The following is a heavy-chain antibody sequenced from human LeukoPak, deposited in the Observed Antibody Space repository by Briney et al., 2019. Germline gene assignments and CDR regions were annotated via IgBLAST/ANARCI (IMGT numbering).Heavy chain of an antibody. CDR3: AGGGGLCSGGSCLYFDY. V-gene: IGHV3-48*03. J-gene: IGHJ4*02. CDR1: GFTFSSYE. Sequence: PGGSLRLSCAASGFTFSSYEMNWVRQAPGKGLEWVSYISSNGSTIYYADSVKGRFTISRENAKNSLYLQMNSLRAEDTAVYYCAGGGGLCSGGSCLYFDYWGQGTLVTVSS. D-gene: IGHD2-15*01. CDR2: ISSNGSTI.